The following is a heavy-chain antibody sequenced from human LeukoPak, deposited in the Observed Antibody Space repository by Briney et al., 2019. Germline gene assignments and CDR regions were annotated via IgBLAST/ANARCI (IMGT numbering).Heavy chain of an antibody. CDR3: ARGQPQQYLPSDY. J-gene: IGHJ4*02. V-gene: IGHV3-30-3*01. Sequence: GGSLRLSCAASGFTFSSYAMEWVRQAPGKGLQWVAFISSDGSNKYYADSVKGRFTISRDNSKNTLYLQMNSLRPEDTAVYYCARGQPQQYLPSDYWGQGTLVTVSS. D-gene: IGHD1-14*01. CDR1: GFTFSSYA. CDR2: ISSDGSNK.